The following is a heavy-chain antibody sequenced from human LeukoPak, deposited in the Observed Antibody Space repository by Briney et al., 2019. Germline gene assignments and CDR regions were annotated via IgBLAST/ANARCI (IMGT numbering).Heavy chain of an antibody. D-gene: IGHD3-22*01. CDR3: ARDGGYHDSSGYYHSYYFDY. CDR1: GYTLTELS. CDR2: IWDDGSNQ. Sequence: SCKVSGYTLTELSMHWVRQAPGKGLEWVAVIWDDGSNQYYVDSVRGRFTISRDNSKNTLYLQMNSLRAEDTAVYYCARDGGYHDSSGYYHSYYFDYWGQGTLVTVSS. V-gene: IGHV3-33*01. J-gene: IGHJ4*02.